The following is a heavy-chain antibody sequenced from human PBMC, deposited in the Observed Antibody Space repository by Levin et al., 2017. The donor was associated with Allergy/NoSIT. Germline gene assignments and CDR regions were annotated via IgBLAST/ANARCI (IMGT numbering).Heavy chain of an antibody. V-gene: IGHV3-9*01. CDR3: TKAGSYGSYYYHVDV. J-gene: IGHJ6*02. CDR1: GFTFDDHA. D-gene: IGHD5-18*01. Sequence: PGGSLRLSCAASGFTFDDHAMHWFRQAPGKGLEWVSGISWNSDTIGYADSVKGRFTISRDSAKTSLYLQMHSLRPEDTALYYCTKAGSYGSYYYHVDVWGQGTTVTVSS. CDR2: ISWNSDTI.